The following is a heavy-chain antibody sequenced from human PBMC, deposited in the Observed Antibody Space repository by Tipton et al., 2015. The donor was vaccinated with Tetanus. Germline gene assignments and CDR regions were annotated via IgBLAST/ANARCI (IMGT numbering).Heavy chain of an antibody. CDR1: GGSVSSGNYY. CDR3: AAQIIPTDRGGWFDP. Sequence: LRLSCTVSGGSVSSGNYYWGWIRQPPGKGLEFIGRVYYSGNTYYNPSLKSRVTISVDPPKNRFSLKLSSVTATDTAVYYCAAQIIPTDRGGWFDPWGQGTLVTVSS. CDR2: VYYSGNT. J-gene: IGHJ5*02. V-gene: IGHV4-39*01. D-gene: IGHD3-3*01.